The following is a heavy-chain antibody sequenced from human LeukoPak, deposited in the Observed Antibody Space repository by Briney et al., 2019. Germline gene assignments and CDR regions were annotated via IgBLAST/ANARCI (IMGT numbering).Heavy chain of an antibody. V-gene: IGHV3-66*01. CDR2: IYSAGST. J-gene: IGHJ4*02. Sequence: GGSLRLSCAASGFTFSSYAMSWVRQAPGKGLEWVSVIYSAGSTYYADSVKGRFTISRDNSKNTLYLQMNSLRAEDTAVYYCAKEKESYGLTFDYWGQGTLVTVSS. D-gene: IGHD5-18*01. CDR1: GFTFSSYA. CDR3: AKEKESYGLTFDY.